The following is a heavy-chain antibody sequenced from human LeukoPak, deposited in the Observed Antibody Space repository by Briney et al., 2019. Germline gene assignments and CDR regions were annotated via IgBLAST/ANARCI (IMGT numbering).Heavy chain of an antibody. CDR2: INHSGST. Sequence: SETLSLTCAVYGGSFRNYYWSWIRQPPGKGLEWMGEINHSGSTNYKASLKSRVALSGDTSKNQFSLKLSSVTAADTAVYYCARDRGYYGSGSPWGGAFDIWGQGTMVTVSS. CDR3: ARDRGYYGSGSPWGGAFDI. CDR1: GGSFRNYY. D-gene: IGHD3-10*01. V-gene: IGHV4-34*01. J-gene: IGHJ3*02.